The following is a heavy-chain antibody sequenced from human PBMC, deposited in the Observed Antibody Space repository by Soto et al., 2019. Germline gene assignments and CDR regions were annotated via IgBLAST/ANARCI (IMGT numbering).Heavy chain of an antibody. V-gene: IGHV3-30*18. CDR3: AKVGPSGYGDKYYFDY. J-gene: IGHJ4*02. Sequence: GVSLRLSWAASGFTFSSYGMHWVRRAPGKGLEWVAVISYDGSNKYYADSVKGRFTISRDNSKNTLYLQMNSLRAEDTAVYFCAKVGPSGYGDKYYFDYWGQGTLVTVSS. D-gene: IGHD5-12*01. CDR2: ISYDGSNK. CDR1: GFTFSSYG.